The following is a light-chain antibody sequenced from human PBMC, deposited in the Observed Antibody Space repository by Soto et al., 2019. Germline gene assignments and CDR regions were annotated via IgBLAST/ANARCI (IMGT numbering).Light chain of an antibody. V-gene: IGKV3-11*01. CDR3: QQRSAWPPIT. Sequence: EIVLTQSPATLSLSPGERATLSCRASQSVSSYLAWYQQKPGQAPRLLIYDASNRATGIPARFSGSGSGTDFTRTISSLEPEDFAVYYCQQRSAWPPITSGQGTRLEIK. J-gene: IGKJ5*01. CDR1: QSVSSY. CDR2: DAS.